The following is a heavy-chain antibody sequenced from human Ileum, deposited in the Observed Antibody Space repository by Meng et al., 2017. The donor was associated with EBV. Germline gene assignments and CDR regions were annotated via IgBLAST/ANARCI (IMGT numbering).Heavy chain of an antibody. V-gene: IGHV4-4*02. Sequence: VQRQESGPGLVKPSGTLSLTCPASGDSISSNSWWNGVRQPPGKGLEWIGDIYHSGDSNYNPSLKSRVTISLDNSNNQFSLTLSAVTAADTAVYYCARDPIPVPGRNFDYWGQGTLVTVSS. CDR1: GDSISSNSW. CDR2: IYHSGDS. D-gene: IGHD6-19*01. CDR3: ARDPIPVPGRNFDY. J-gene: IGHJ4*02.